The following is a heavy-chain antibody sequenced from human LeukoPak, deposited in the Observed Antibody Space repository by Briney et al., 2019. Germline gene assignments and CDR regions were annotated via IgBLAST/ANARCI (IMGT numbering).Heavy chain of an antibody. CDR2: INSGGT. Sequence: PGGSLRLSCAASGFTVSSNYMSWVRQAPGKGLEWVSVINSGGTYYADSVKGRFSTSRDNSKNTLYLQMSSLRAEDTAVYYCARNGDYDYWGQGTLVTVSS. CDR3: ARNGDYDY. D-gene: IGHD4-17*01. CDR1: GFTVSSNY. V-gene: IGHV3-53*01. J-gene: IGHJ4*02.